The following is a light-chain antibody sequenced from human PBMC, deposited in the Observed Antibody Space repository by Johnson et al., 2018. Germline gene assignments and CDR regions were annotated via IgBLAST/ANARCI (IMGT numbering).Light chain of an antibody. J-gene: IGLJ1*01. CDR2: ENN. Sequence: QSVLTQPPSVSAAPGQKVTISCSGSSSNIGNNYVSWYQQLPGTAPKLLIYENNKRPSGIPDRFSGSKSGTSATLDITGLQTGDEADYYCGTWDSSLSAVNVFGTGTKVTVL. CDR1: SSNIGNNY. CDR3: GTWDSSLSAVNV. V-gene: IGLV1-51*02.